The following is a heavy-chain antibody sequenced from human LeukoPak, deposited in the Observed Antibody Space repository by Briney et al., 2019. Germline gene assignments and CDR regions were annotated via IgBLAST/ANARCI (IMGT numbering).Heavy chain of an antibody. CDR3: ARTYGDYALDYFDY. V-gene: IGHV3-74*01. Sequence: GGSLRLSCAASGFTFSSYWMHWVRQAPGKGLVWVSRINSDGSSTNYADSVKGRFTISRDNAKNTLYLQMNILRAEDTAVYYCARTYGDYALDYFDYWGQGSLVTVSS. CDR2: INSDGSST. J-gene: IGHJ4*02. D-gene: IGHD4-17*01. CDR1: GFTFSSYW.